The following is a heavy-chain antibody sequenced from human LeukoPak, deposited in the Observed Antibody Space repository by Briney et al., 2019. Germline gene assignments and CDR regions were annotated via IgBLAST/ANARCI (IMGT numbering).Heavy chain of an antibody. CDR1: GYTFTSYY. D-gene: IGHD3-22*01. J-gene: IGHJ4*02. Sequence: GASVKVSCKASGYTFTSYYMHWVRQAPGQGLEWMGIINPSGGSTSYAQKFQGRVTMTRDMSTSTVYMELSSPRSEDTAVYYCARGRAARPSHYDSSGYYLEGFDYWGQGTLVTVSS. CDR3: ARGRAARPSHYDSSGYYLEGFDY. V-gene: IGHV1-46*01. CDR2: INPSGGST.